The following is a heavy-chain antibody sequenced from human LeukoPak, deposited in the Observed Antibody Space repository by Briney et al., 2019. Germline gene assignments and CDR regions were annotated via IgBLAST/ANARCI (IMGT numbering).Heavy chain of an antibody. CDR3: AKAMGGFIAVSGAT. CDR1: GFTFSSYA. CDR2: ISGSGGST. J-gene: IGHJ5*02. V-gene: IGHV3-23*01. Sequence: GGSLRLSCAASGFTFSSYAMSWVRQAPGKGLEWVSAISGSGGSTYYADSEKGRFTISRDNSKNTLYLQVNSLRAEDTAVYYCAKAMGGFIAVSGATWGQGTLVTVSS. D-gene: IGHD6-19*01.